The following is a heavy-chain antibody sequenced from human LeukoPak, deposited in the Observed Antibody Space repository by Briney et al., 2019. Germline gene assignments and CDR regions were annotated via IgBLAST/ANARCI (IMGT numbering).Heavy chain of an antibody. CDR3: TARGPDSDSSVAY. CDR2: IYGSGGTG. J-gene: IGHJ4*02. CDR1: GFTFSTYA. D-gene: IGHD1-26*01. Sequence: GGSLRLSCAASGFTFSTYAMNWVRQAPGKGLEWVSGIYGSGGTGYYADSVKGRFTIFRDNSKNTLYLQMNSLKTEDTAVYYCTARGPDSDSSVAYWGQGTLVTVSS. V-gene: IGHV3-23*01.